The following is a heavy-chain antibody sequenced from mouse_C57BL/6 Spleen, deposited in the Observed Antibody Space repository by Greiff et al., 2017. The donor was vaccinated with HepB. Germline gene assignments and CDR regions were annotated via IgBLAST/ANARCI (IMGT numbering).Heavy chain of an antibody. CDR2: IYPGSGST. CDR3: ARWGYYDYPWFAY. CDR1: GYTFTSYW. Sequence: QVQLQQPGAELVKPGASVKMSCKASGYTFTSYWITWVKQRPGQGLEWIGDIYPGSGSTNYNEKFKSKATLTVDTSSSTAYMQLSSLTSEDSAVYYCARWGYYDYPWFAYWGQGTLVTVSA. J-gene: IGHJ3*01. D-gene: IGHD2-4*01. V-gene: IGHV1-55*01.